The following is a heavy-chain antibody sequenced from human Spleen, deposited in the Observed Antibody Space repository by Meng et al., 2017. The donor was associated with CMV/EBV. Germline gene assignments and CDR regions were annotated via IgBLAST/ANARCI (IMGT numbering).Heavy chain of an antibody. J-gene: IGHJ4*02. D-gene: IGHD5-24*01. Sequence: GESLKISCAASGFAFSKYAMHWVRQPPGKGLEWVAVIWYDGSNAYYADSVKGRFTISRDNAKNSLYLQMNSLRVDDTAVYYCAKDVGDGYSRLGESDYWGQGTLVTVSS. CDR1: GFAFSKYA. CDR3: AKDVGDGYSRLGESDY. CDR2: IWYDGSNA. V-gene: IGHV3-33*03.